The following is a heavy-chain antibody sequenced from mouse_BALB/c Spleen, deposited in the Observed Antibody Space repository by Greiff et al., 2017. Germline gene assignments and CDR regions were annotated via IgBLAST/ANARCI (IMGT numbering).Heavy chain of an antibody. Sequence: EVQGVESGGGLVQPGGSLKLSCAASGFTFSSYGMSWVRQTPDKRLELVATINSNGGSTYYPDSVKGRFTISRDNAKNTLYLQMSSLKSEDTAMYYCARDEDYYGSSSALDYWGQGTTLTVSS. CDR2: INSNGGST. CDR1: GFTFSSYG. J-gene: IGHJ2*01. D-gene: IGHD1-1*01. CDR3: ARDEDYYGSSSALDY. V-gene: IGHV5-6-3*01.